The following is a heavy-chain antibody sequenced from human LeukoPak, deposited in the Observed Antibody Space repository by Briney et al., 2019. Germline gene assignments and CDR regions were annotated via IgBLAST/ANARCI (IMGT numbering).Heavy chain of an antibody. Sequence: GESLKISCKGSGYSLTSYWIGWVRQMPGKGLEWMGIIYPGDSDTRYSPSFQGQVTISADKSISTAYLQWSSLKASDTAMYYCARQMTTVVTYGNFDYWGQGTLVTVSS. J-gene: IGHJ4*02. D-gene: IGHD4-23*01. CDR2: IYPGDSDT. CDR3: ARQMTTVVTYGNFDY. V-gene: IGHV5-51*01. CDR1: GYSLTSYW.